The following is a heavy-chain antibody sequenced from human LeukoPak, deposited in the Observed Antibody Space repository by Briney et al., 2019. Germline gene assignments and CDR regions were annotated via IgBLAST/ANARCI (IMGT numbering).Heavy chain of an antibody. J-gene: IGHJ4*02. Sequence: ASVKVSCKASGYTFTGYYMHWVRQAPGQGLERMGWINPNSGGTNYAQKFQGRVTMTRDTSISTAYMELSRLRSDDTAVYYCARDPLDGVAPAAMLDYWGQGTLVTVSS. V-gene: IGHV1-2*02. CDR3: ARDPLDGVAPAAMLDY. CDR1: GYTFTGYY. CDR2: INPNSGGT. D-gene: IGHD2-2*01.